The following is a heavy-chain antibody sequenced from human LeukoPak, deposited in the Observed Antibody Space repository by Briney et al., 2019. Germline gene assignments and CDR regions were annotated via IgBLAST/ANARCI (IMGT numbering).Heavy chain of an antibody. Sequence: ASVEVSCKASGYTFTSYGISWVRQAPGQGLEWMGWISAYNGNTNYAQKLQGRVTMTTDTSTSTAYMELRSLRSDDTAVYYCARDRLRSHGAVATPLGYWGQGTLVTVSS. CDR1: GYTFTSYG. CDR3: ARDRLRSHGAVATPLGY. V-gene: IGHV1-18*01. J-gene: IGHJ4*02. CDR2: ISAYNGNT. D-gene: IGHD5-12*01.